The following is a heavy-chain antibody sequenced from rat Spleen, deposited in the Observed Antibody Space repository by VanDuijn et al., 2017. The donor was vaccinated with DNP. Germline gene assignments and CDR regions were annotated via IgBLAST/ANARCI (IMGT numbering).Heavy chain of an antibody. D-gene: IGHD1-2*01. CDR1: GFTFSDYY. V-gene: IGHV5-22*01. CDR3: ARPLAAGFAY. J-gene: IGHJ3*01. Sequence: EVQLVESGGDSVQPGRSLKLSCTASGFTFSDYYMAWVRQAPTKGLEWVAYIRYDGGSTYYGDSVKGRFTISRDNAKTTLYLQMNSLRSEDMATYYCARPLAAGFAYWGQGTLVTVSS. CDR2: IRYDGGST.